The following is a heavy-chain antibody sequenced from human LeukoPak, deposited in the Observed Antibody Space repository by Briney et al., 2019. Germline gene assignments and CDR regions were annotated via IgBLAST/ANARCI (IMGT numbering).Heavy chain of an antibody. CDR1: GGSISSSSYY. D-gene: IGHD6-19*01. J-gene: IGHJ4*02. Sequence: PSETLSLTCTVSGGSISSSSYYWGWIRQPPGKGLEWIGSIYYSGSTYYNPSLKSRVTISVDTSKNQFSLKLSSVTAADTAVYYCARDTRDEYSSGWYWGQGTLVTVSS. CDR3: ARDTRDEYSSGWY. CDR2: IYYSGST. V-gene: IGHV4-39*07.